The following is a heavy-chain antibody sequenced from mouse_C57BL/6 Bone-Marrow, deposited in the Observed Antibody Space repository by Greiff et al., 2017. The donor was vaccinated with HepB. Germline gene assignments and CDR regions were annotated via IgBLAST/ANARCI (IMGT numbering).Heavy chain of an antibody. J-gene: IGHJ2*01. CDR3: ARRTFFDY. CDR2: IHPNSGST. Sequence: VKLQQPGAELVKPGASVKLSCKASGYTFTSYWVHWVKQRPGQGLEWIGMIHPNSGSTNYNEKFKSKATLTVDKSSSTAYMQLSSLTSEDSAVYYCARRTFFDYWGQGTTLTVSS. CDR1: GYTFTSYW. V-gene: IGHV1-64*01.